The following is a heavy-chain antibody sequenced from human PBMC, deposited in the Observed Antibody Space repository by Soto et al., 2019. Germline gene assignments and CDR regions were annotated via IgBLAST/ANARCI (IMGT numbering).Heavy chain of an antibody. D-gene: IGHD2-8*02. V-gene: IGHV4-31*01. CDR2: ISYSGST. CDR3: ARELAYYSNTGGSPGWAAFGT. CDR1: GDSISSGNYY. J-gene: IGHJ3*02. Sequence: QVQLQESGPGLVKPSQALSLTCTVSGDSISSGNYYWSCLRQHPGKCLEWIAYISYSGSTYYTPSLKRPVAISVDTSENQFALKLSSVTAADTAVYFCARELAYYSNTGGSPGWAAFGTWWKGTMVTVSP.